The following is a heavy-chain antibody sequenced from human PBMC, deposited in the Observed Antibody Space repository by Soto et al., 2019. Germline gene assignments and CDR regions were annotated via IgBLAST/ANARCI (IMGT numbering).Heavy chain of an antibody. Sequence: PSVKVSCQASGGTFSSYAISWVLQAPGQGLEWMGGIIPIFGTANYAQKFQGRVTITADESTSTAYMELSSLRSEDTAVYYCASTYSSSWYYYYGMDVWGQGTTVTVSS. CDR3: ASTYSSSWYYYYGMDV. CDR2: IIPIFGTA. D-gene: IGHD6-13*01. V-gene: IGHV1-69*13. J-gene: IGHJ6*02. CDR1: GGTFSSYA.